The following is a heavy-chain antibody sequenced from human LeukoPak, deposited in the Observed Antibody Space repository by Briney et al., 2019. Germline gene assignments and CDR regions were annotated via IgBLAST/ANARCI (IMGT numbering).Heavy chain of an antibody. Sequence: RSSETLSLTCTVSGGSISSSSSYWGWIRQPPGKGLEWIGSIYYSGSTYYNPSLKSRVTISVDTSKNQFSLKLSSVTATDTAVYYCARQAKAVVQYIDFDFWGQGTLVTVSS. CDR3: ARQAKAVVQYIDFDF. CDR1: GGSISSSSSY. D-gene: IGHD6-19*01. V-gene: IGHV4-39*01. J-gene: IGHJ4*02. CDR2: IYYSGST.